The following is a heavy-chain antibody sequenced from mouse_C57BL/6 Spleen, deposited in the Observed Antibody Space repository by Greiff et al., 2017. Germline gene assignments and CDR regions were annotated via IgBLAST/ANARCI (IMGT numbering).Heavy chain of an antibody. CDR1: GYTFTDYY. D-gene: IGHD2-2*01. CDR3: ARGGTTMVTTGAY. CDR2: INPYNGGT. J-gene: IGHJ2*01. Sequence: VQLQQSGPVLVKPGASVKMSCKASGYTFTDYYMNWVKQSHGKSLEWIGVINPYNGGTSYNQKFKGKATLTVDKSSSTAYMELNSLTSEDSAVYYCARGGTTMVTTGAYWGQGTTLTVSS. V-gene: IGHV1-19*01.